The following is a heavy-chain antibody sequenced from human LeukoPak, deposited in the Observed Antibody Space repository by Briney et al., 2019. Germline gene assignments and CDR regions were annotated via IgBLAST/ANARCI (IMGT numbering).Heavy chain of an antibody. D-gene: IGHD4-11*01. Sequence: PGGSLRLSCAASGFTFSSYGMHWVRQAPGKGLEWVAVISYDGSNKYYADFVKGRFTISRDNSKNTLYLQMNSLRAEDTAVYYCAKDPDYPPWYWGQGTLVTVSS. CDR3: AKDPDYPPWY. V-gene: IGHV3-30*18. J-gene: IGHJ4*02. CDR2: ISYDGSNK. CDR1: GFTFSSYG.